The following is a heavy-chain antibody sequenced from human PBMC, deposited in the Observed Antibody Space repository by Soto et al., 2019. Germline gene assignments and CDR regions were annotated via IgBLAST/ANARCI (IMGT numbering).Heavy chain of an antibody. J-gene: IGHJ4*02. Sequence: QVQLVQSGTEVKKSGASVKVSCKASGYTFTNYGISWVRQAPGQGLEWVGWISGFNGNTNYAQKLQGRVTMGTDTSTSTAYMQLRSLRSYDTAVYYCARGHGDYIGDFDYWGQGTLVTVSS. CDR2: ISGFNGNT. CDR3: ARGHGDYIGDFDY. V-gene: IGHV1-18*01. CDR1: GYTFTNYG. D-gene: IGHD4-17*01.